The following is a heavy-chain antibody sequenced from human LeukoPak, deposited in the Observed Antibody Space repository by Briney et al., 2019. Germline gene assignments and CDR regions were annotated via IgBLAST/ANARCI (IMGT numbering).Heavy chain of an antibody. CDR1: GFTLSSYS. CDR3: ARDTGDDYVWGSYRYMVYFDY. Sequence: GGSLRLSCAASGFTLSSYSMNWVRQAPGKGLEXXSSISSSSSYIYYADSVKGRFTISRDNAKNSLYLQMNSLRAEDTAVYYCARDTGDDYVWGSYRYMVYFDYWGQGTLVTVSS. CDR2: ISSSSSYI. J-gene: IGHJ4*02. D-gene: IGHD3-16*02. V-gene: IGHV3-21*01.